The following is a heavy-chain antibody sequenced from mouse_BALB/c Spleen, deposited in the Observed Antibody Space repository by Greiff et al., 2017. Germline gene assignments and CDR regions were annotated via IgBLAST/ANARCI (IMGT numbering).Heavy chain of an antibody. V-gene: IGHV1-7*01. J-gene: IGHJ4*01. CDR3: ARGYYGYDAMDY. CDR2: INPSTGYT. CDR1: GYTFTSYW. Sequence: VKLMESGAELAKPGASVKMSCKASGYTFTSYWMHWVKQRPGQGLEWIGYINPSTGYTEYNQKFKDKATLTADKSSSTAYMQLSSLTSEDSAVYYCARGYYGYDAMDYWGQGTSVTVSS. D-gene: IGHD1-2*01.